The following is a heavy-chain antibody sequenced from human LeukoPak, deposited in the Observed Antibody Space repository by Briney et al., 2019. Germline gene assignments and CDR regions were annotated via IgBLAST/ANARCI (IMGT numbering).Heavy chain of an antibody. CDR3: APGYCLAVSCYSGGFDI. V-gene: IGHV1-24*01. CDR2: FDPEKGKT. Sequence: ASVKVSCKVSGYTLTEFSMDWVRQAPGEGLEWIGGFDPEKGKTIFAQKFQGRVTMTADTPTDIAYMELSSLESEDTAVYYCAPGYCLAVSCYSGGFDIWGQGTMVTVSS. D-gene: IGHD2-15*01. CDR1: GYTLTEFS. J-gene: IGHJ3*02.